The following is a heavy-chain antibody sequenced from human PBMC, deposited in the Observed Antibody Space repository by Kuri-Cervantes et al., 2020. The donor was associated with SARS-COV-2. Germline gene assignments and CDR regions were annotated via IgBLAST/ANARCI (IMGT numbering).Heavy chain of an antibody. D-gene: IGHD6-19*01. J-gene: IGHJ5*02. CDR2: IKYDGSEK. CDR1: GFIFSSYW. V-gene: IGHV3-7*03. CDR3: TRGGYTSALSRQNWFDP. Sequence: GGSLRLSCAASGFIFSSYWMSWVRQAPGKGLEWVANIKYDGSEKYYVDSVKGRFIISRDSAKNSVYLQMNSLRDADTAVYYCTRGGYTSALSRQNWFDPWGQGTLVTVSS.